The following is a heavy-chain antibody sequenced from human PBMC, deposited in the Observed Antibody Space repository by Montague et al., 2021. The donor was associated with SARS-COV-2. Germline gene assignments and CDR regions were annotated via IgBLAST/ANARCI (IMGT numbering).Heavy chain of an antibody. D-gene: IGHD5/OR15-5a*01. CDR3: ARVAELDVFSVYYYGLDV. V-gene: IGHV4-4*02. J-gene: IGHJ6*02. CDR1: DGSISSPNW. CDR2: IYYAGNT. Sequence: SETLSLTCAVSDGSISSPNWWNWVRQPPGKGLEWIGEIYYAGNTNYNPSLKSRVTIFIDKSKNQFSLNLRSVTTADTAVYYCARVAELDVFSVYYYGLDVWGQGTTVTVSS.